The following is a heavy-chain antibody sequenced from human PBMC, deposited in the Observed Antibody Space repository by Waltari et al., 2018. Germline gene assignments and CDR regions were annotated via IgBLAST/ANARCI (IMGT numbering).Heavy chain of an antibody. J-gene: IGHJ3*02. CDR2: INWSGSGV. D-gene: IGHD1-20*01. V-gene: IGHV3-9*01. CDR1: GFKFVDHA. Sequence: QLVDSGGGLVQPGRSLRLSCAVPGFKFVDHAIHWFRQTPGKGLEWVSGINWSGSGVEYVDSVKGRFTISRDNDKNRLYLQMNSLRVDDTALYYCVRSSSRYNWNLAEGAFDIWGQGTLVTVSS. CDR3: VRSSSRYNWNLAEGAFDI.